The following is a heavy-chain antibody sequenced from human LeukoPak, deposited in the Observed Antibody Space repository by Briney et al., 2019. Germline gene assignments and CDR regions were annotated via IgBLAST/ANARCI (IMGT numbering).Heavy chain of an antibody. J-gene: IGHJ3*02. D-gene: IGHD1-1*01. V-gene: IGHV1-69*13. Sequence: ASVKVSCKASGGTFSSYAISWVRQPPGQGLEWMGGIIPIFGTANYAQKFQGRVTITADESTSTPYMELSSLKSEDTAVYYCARVPPVQLDRSGGAFDIWGQGTMVTVSS. CDR3: ARVPPVQLDRSGGAFDI. CDR2: IIPIFGTA. CDR1: GGTFSSYA.